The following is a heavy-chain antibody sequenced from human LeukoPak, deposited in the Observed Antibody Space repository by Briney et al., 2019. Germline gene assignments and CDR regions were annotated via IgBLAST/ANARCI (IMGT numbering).Heavy chain of an antibody. V-gene: IGHV3-30*18. Sequence: GGSLRLSCAASGFTFNDYGMHWVRQAPGKGLEWVAVISYDGSDKYYADSVKGRFTISRDNSKNTLYLQVNSLRTEDTAVYYCAKVAATLFGFYDFWGQGTQVTVSS. D-gene: IGHD3-10*02. J-gene: IGHJ4*02. CDR2: ISYDGSDK. CDR3: AKVAATLFGFYDF. CDR1: GFTFNDYG.